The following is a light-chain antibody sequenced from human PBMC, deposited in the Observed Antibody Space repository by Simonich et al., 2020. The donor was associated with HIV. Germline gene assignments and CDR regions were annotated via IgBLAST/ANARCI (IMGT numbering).Light chain of an antibody. CDR2: DVS. CDR1: SSDVDDSNY. J-gene: IGLJ3*02. Sequence: QSALTQLASVSGSPGQSITISCTGTSSDVDDSNYVSWYQQHPGKAPKLIIYDVSQRPSGVPDRFSGSKSGNTASLTISGLQAEDEADYYCCSYAGSYTWVFGGGTKLTVL. CDR3: CSYAGSYTWV. V-gene: IGLV2-11*01.